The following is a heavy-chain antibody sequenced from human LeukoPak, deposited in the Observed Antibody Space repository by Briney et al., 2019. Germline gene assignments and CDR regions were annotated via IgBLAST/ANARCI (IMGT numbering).Heavy chain of an antibody. Sequence: ASVKVSCKASRYTFTDFYMHWVRQAPGQGLEWMGWINPNSGGTNYAQRFQGRVTMTSETSISTAYMELSRLRSDDTAVYYCARADMSSDYTPNDYWGQGTLVTVSS. CDR3: ARADMSSDYTPNDY. CDR1: RYTFTDFY. V-gene: IGHV1-2*02. J-gene: IGHJ4*02. CDR2: INPNSGGT. D-gene: IGHD3-3*01.